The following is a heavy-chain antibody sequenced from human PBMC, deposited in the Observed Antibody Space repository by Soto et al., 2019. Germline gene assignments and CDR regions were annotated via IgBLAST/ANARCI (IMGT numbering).Heavy chain of an antibody. CDR1: GFTFSSYA. V-gene: IGHV3-48*04. CDR3: ARDGGYVPSRDAFDI. D-gene: IGHD5-12*01. CDR2: ISSSGSTI. J-gene: IGHJ3*02. Sequence: VQLVESGGGVVQPGRSLRLSCAASGFTFSSYAMHWVRQAPGKGLEWVSYISSSGSTIYYADSVKGRFTISRDNAKNSLYLQMNSLRAEDTAVYYCARDGGYVPSRDAFDIWGQGTMVTVSS.